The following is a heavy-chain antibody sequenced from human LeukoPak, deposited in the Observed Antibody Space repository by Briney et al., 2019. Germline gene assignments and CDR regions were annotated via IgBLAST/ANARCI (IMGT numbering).Heavy chain of an antibody. CDR3: ARIPQRVPHNWFDP. CDR2: MNPHSGNA. CDR1: GYTFTSND. J-gene: IGHJ5*02. Sequence: ASVKVSCTASGYTFTSNDINWVRQAAGQGLEWMGWMNPHSGNAGYAQKFQGRVTMTRDTSISTVYMELSSLTSDDTAVYYCARIPQRVPHNWFDPWGQGTLVTVSS. D-gene: IGHD1-1*01. V-gene: IGHV1-8*01.